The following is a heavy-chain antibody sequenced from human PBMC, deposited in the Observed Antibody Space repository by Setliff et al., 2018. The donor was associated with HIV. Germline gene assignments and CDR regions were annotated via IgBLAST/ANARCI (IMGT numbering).Heavy chain of an antibody. CDR3: ASVNSGSYVGPLDF. CDR2: IIPVSDTT. V-gene: IGHV1-69*13. CDR1: GGTFSSYV. D-gene: IGHD1-26*01. Sequence: SVKVSCKSSGGTFSSYVINWVRQAPGQGLEWMGGIIPVSDTTNYAQKFQGRVTITADASTRTAYMELSSLRSEDTAVYYCASVNSGSYVGPLDFWGQGTMVTVSS. J-gene: IGHJ3*01.